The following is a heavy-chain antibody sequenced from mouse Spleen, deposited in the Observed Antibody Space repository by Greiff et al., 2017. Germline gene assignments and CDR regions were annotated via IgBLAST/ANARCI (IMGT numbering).Heavy chain of an antibody. CDR3: ARPSYYYGSSRYWYFDV. CDR1: GFTFSSYA. V-gene: IGHV5-9*04. D-gene: IGHD1-1*01. CDR2: ISSGGGNT. J-gene: IGHJ1*01. Sequence: EVKLMESGGGLVKLGGSLKLSCAASGFTFSSYAMSWVRQTPEKRLEWVATISSGGGNTYYPDSVKGRFTISRDNAKNTLYLQMSSLKSEDTAMYYCARPSYYYGSSRYWYFDVWGAGTTVTVSS.